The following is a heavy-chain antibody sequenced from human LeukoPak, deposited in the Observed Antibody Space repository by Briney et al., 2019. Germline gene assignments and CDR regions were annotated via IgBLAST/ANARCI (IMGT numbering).Heavy chain of an antibody. CDR3: AREGRYSSFGGSKRFDI. V-gene: IGHV3-53*01. CDR2: IYSGGST. Sequence: GGSLRLSCAASGFTVSSNYMSWVRQAPGKGLEWVSVIYSGGSTYYADSVKGRFTISRDNSKNTLYLQMNSLRAEDTAVYYCAREGRYSSFGGSKRFDIWGQGTMVTVSS. D-gene: IGHD6-6*01. CDR1: GFTVSSNY. J-gene: IGHJ3*02.